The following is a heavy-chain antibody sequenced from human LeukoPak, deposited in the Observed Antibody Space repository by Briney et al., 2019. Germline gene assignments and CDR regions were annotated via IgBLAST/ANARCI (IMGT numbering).Heavy chain of an antibody. V-gene: IGHV3-7*01. J-gene: IGHJ4*02. CDR1: GFTFSSYW. D-gene: IGHD2/OR15-2a*01. CDR3: TRKGSQWDFLVDY. CDR2: IKQDGSEK. Sequence: GGSLRLSCAASGFTFSSYWMSWVRQAPGKGLEWVANIKQDGSEKYYVDSVKGRFTISRDNARNSLYLQMDSLTAEDTAVYYCTRKGSQWDFLVDYWGQGTRVAVSP.